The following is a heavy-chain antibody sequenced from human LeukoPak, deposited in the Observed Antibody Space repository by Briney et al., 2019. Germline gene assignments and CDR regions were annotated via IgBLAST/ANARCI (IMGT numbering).Heavy chain of an antibody. D-gene: IGHD4-17*01. Sequence: GGSLRLSCAASGFTFDNYRMSWVRQAPGKGLEWVSTVNADGGNTYYADSVKGRFTISRDNSKNTLYLQMNSLRAEDTAVYYCAKNHDYGRHFDYWGQGTLVTVSS. CDR1: GFTFDNYR. V-gene: IGHV3-23*01. CDR3: AKNHDYGRHFDY. J-gene: IGHJ4*02. CDR2: VNADGGNT.